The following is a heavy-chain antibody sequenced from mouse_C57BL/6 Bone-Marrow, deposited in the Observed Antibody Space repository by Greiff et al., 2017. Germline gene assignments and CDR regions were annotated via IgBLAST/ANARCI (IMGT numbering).Heavy chain of an antibody. D-gene: IGHD2-10*01. J-gene: IGHJ3*01. CDR3: ARESYFPWVAY. Sequence: QVQLQQPGAELVTPGASVKMSCKASGYTFTRYWITWVKQRPGQGLEWIGDIYPGSGSTNYNEKFKSKATLTVDTSSSTAYMQLSCLTSEDSAVYYCARESYFPWVAYWGQGTLVTVSA. CDR1: GYTFTRYW. V-gene: IGHV1-55*01. CDR2: IYPGSGST.